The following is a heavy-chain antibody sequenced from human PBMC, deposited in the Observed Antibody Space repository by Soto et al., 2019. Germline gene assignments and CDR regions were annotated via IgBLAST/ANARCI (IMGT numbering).Heavy chain of an antibody. CDR2: ISWNSGSI. V-gene: IGHV3-9*01. CDR1: GFTFDDYA. Sequence: GGSLRLSCAASGFTFDDYAMHWVRQAPGKGLDWVSGISWNSGSIGYADSVKGRFTISRDNAKNSLYLQMNSLRAEDTALYYCAKDDNPDYYYGSGRAKFDYWGQRTPVTVSS. CDR3: AKDDNPDYYYGSGRAKFDY. D-gene: IGHD3-10*01. J-gene: IGHJ4*02.